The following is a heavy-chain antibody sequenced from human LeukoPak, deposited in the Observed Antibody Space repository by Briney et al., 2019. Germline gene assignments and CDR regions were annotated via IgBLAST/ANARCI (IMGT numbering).Heavy chain of an antibody. CDR3: ARGGRVAGSFDY. CDR1: GGSISSYY. Sequence: PSETLSLTCTVSGGSISSYYWSWIRQPPGKGLEWIGYIYYSGSTNYNPSLKSRVTISVDTSKNQSSLKLSSVTAADTAVYYCARGGRVAGSFDYWGQGTLVTVSS. CDR2: IYYSGST. D-gene: IGHD6-19*01. V-gene: IGHV4-59*01. J-gene: IGHJ4*02.